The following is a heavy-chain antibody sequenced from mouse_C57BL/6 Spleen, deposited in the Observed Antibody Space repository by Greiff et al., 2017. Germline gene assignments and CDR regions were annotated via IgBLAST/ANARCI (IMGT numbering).Heavy chain of an antibody. CDR1: GYAFSSYW. CDR3: ARSGYGYYYAMDY. J-gene: IGHJ4*01. Sequence: QVQLKESGAELVKPGASVKISCKASGYAFSSYWMNWVKQRPGKGLEWIGQIYPGDGDTNYNGKFKGKATLTADKSSSTAYMQLSSLTSEDSAVYFCARSGYGYYYAMDYWGQGTSVTVSS. D-gene: IGHD1-2*01. CDR2: IYPGDGDT. V-gene: IGHV1-80*01.